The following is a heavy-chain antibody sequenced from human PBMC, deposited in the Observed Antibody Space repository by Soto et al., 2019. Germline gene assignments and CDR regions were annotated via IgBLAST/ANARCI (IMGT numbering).Heavy chain of an antibody. CDR2: VSAYNGNT. D-gene: IGHD2-15*01. CDR3: ARYAGRDGIDWFDP. Sequence: QVQLVQSGAEVKKPGASVKVSCNASGYTFPSYGISWVRQAPGQGPEWMGWVSAYNGNTNYAQKLKGRVTMTTDTSTSTAYMELRSLRSDDTAVYYCARYAGRDGIDWFDPWGQGTLVTVYS. J-gene: IGHJ5*02. CDR1: GYTFPSYG. V-gene: IGHV1-18*01.